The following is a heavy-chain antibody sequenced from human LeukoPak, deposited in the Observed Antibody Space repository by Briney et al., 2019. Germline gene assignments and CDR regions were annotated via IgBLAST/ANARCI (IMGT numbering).Heavy chain of an antibody. Sequence: SETLSLTCTVSGGSISGYYWSWIRQPPGKGLEWIGYIFYIGSTYYNPSLKSRLTMSVDTSKNQFSLKLSSVTAADTAVYYCAREVLPLIPAAGTGFDPWGQGTLVTVSS. J-gene: IGHJ5*02. CDR2: IFYIGST. D-gene: IGHD6-13*01. CDR3: AREVLPLIPAAGTGFDP. CDR1: GGSISGYY. V-gene: IGHV4-59*12.